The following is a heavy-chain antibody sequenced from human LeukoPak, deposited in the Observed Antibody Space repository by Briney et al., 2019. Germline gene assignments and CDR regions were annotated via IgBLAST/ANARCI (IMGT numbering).Heavy chain of an antibody. CDR2: IYYSGST. Sequence: PSETLSLTCTVSGGSISSGGYYWSWIRQHPGKGLEWIGYIYYSGSTYYNPSLKSRVTISVDTSKNQFSLKLSSVTAVDTAVYNCARSQNNWNQNYYGMDVWGQGTTVTVSS. CDR3: ARSQNNWNQNYYGMDV. J-gene: IGHJ6*02. CDR1: GGSISSGGYY. V-gene: IGHV4-31*03. D-gene: IGHD1-20*01.